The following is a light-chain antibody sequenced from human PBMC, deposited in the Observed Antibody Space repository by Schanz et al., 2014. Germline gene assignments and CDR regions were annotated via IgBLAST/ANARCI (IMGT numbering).Light chain of an antibody. CDR3: YSYTSSITGV. Sequence: QSALTQPASVSGSPGQSITISCTGTSSDVGGYSFVSWYQQHPGKAPKLMIHDVTNRPSGVPNRFSGSRSGNTASLTISGLQAEDEADYYCYSYTSSITGVFGGGTKVTVL. CDR1: SSDVGGYSF. CDR2: DVT. J-gene: IGLJ3*02. V-gene: IGLV2-14*03.